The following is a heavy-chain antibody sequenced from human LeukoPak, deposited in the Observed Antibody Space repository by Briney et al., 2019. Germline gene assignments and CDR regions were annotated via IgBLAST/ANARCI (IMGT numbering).Heavy chain of an antibody. CDR3: ARDYYDSSGYYLYFDY. Sequence: SSVKVSCKASGGTFSSYAISWVRQAPGQGLEWMGGIIPIFGTANYAQKFQGRVTITADESTSTAYMELSSMRSEDTAVYYCARDYYDSSGYYLYFDYWGQGTLVTVSS. CDR1: GGTFSSYA. CDR2: IIPIFGTA. V-gene: IGHV1-69*01. D-gene: IGHD3-22*01. J-gene: IGHJ4*02.